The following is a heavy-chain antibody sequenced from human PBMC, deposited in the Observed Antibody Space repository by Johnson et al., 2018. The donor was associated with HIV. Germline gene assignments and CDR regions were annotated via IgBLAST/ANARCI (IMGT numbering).Heavy chain of an antibody. V-gene: IGHV3-7*02. CDR3: ARLDQYPSSWYLTYAFDI. J-gene: IGHJ3*02. CDR2: IKQDGSEK. D-gene: IGHD6-13*01. Sequence: VQVVESGGGLVQPGGSLRLSCAASGFTFSSYWMSWVRQAPGKGLEWVANIKQDGSEKYYVDSVKGRFTISRDNAKNTLYLQMNSLRAEDTAVYYCARLDQYPSSWYLTYAFDIWGQGTMVTVSS. CDR1: GFTFSSYW.